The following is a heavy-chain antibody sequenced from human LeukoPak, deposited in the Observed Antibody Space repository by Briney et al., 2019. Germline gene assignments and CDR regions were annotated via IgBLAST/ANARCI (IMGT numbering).Heavy chain of an antibody. CDR1: GDSFSNYW. CDR3: ARHLRGLDL. CDR2: IYVADSDN. V-gene: IGHV5-51*01. J-gene: IGHJ5*02. Sequence: GESLKISCKGSGDSFSNYWISWVRQMPGKGLEWMAIIYVADSDNRYSPSFQGQVTISVDKSISTVYLQWSSLKASDTAMYYCARHLRGLDLWGQGTLVTVSS.